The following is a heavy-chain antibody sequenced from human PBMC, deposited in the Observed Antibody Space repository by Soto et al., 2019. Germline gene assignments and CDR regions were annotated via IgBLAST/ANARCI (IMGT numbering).Heavy chain of an antibody. CDR1: GYTFTSYA. Sequence: ASVKVSCKASGYTFTSYAMHWVRQAPGQRLEWMGWINAGNGNTKYSQRFQGRVTITRDTTASTVYMELSSLRSEDTAVYYCARDASPTHYYDTSAYDYWGQGTLVTVSS. J-gene: IGHJ4*02. CDR3: ARDASPTHYYDTSAYDY. CDR2: INAGNGNT. D-gene: IGHD3-22*01. V-gene: IGHV1-3*01.